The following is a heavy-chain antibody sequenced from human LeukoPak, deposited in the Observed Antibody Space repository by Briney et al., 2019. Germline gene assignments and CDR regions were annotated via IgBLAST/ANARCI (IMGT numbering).Heavy chain of an antibody. J-gene: IGHJ1*01. V-gene: IGHV3-7*05. CDR2: IKHDGGEK. CDR3: ARVGLAAAALDH. D-gene: IGHD6-13*01. Sequence: GSPRLSCAASGFAFSSYWMSWVGQAPGKGLEWVANIKHDGGEKYSVDSLQGRFTVSRDNAKNALYLQMNSLRAEDTAVYYCARVGLAAAALDHWGDRPLASVSS. CDR1: GFAFSSYW.